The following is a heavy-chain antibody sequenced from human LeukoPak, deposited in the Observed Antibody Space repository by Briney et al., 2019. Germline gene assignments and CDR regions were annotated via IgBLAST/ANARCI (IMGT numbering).Heavy chain of an antibody. D-gene: IGHD2-2*01. CDR2: IYYSGTS. CDR1: GGSISSSSYY. J-gene: IGHJ5*02. V-gene: IGHV4-39*01. Sequence: PSETLSLTCTVSGGSISSSSYYWGWIRQPPGKGLEWIGSIYYSGTSFYNPPLKSRVTISVDTSRNQFSLKLNSVTAADTAVYYCARRLTQYDCFDPWGQGILVTVSS. CDR3: ARRLTQYDCFDP.